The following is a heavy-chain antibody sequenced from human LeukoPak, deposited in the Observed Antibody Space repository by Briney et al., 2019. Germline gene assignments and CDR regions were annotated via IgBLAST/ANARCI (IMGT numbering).Heavy chain of an antibody. CDR2: IYHSGST. CDR1: GYSISSGYY. V-gene: IGHV4-38-2*01. CDR3: ASAPSLYCSGGSCYIDY. J-gene: IGHJ4*02. Sequence: PSETLSLTCAVSGYSISSGYYWGWIRQPPGKGLEWIGSIYHSGSTYYNPSLKSRVTISVDTSKNQFSLKLSSVTAADTAVYYCASAPSLYCSGGSCYIDYWGQGTLVTVSS. D-gene: IGHD2-15*01.